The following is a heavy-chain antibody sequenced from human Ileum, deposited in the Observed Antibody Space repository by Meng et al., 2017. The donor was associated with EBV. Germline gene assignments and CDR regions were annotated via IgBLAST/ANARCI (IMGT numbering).Heavy chain of an antibody. D-gene: IGHD3-22*01. V-gene: IGHV4-34*01. CDR1: GGSFSGYY. CDR2: INHSGST. Sequence: QVQLHEAGAGLLKPSETLSLSCAVYGGSFSGYYWSWIRQPPGKGLEWIGEINHSGSTNYNPSLKSRVTISVDTSKNQFSLKLSSVTAADTAVYYCASSDYYRSDYWGQGTLVTVSS. CDR3: ASSDYYRSDY. J-gene: IGHJ4*02.